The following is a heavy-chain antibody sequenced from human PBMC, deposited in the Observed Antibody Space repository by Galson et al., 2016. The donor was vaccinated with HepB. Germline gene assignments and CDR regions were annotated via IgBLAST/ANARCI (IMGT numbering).Heavy chain of an antibody. CDR1: GFSLSSYS. CDR3: ARDRGYCSSTRCYGVYYGMDV. Sequence: SLRLSCAASGFSLSSYSMNWVRQAPGKGLEYVSSISSSSSDIYYPDSVKGRFTISKDNAKNSLYLQMNSLRAEDTAVYYCARDRGYCSSTRCYGVYYGMDVWGLGTKVTVS. CDR2: ISSSSSDI. D-gene: IGHD2-2*01. J-gene: IGHJ6*02. V-gene: IGHV3-21*01.